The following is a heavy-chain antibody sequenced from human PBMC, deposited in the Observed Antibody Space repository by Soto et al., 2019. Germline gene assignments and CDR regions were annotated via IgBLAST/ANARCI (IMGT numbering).Heavy chain of an antibody. CDR2: ISGSGGST. D-gene: IGHD4-17*01. V-gene: IGHV3-23*01. Sequence: PGGSRRLSCAASGFTFSGYAISWVRQAPGKGLEWVSAISGSGGSTYYADSVKGRFTISRDNSKNTLYLQMNSLRAEDTAVYYCAKIRELDYGEPYYFGYWGQGTLVTVSS. CDR1: GFTFSGYA. CDR3: AKIRELDYGEPYYFGY. J-gene: IGHJ4*02.